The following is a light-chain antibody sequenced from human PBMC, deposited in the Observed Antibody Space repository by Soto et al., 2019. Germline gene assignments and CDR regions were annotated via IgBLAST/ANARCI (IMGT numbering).Light chain of an antibody. Sequence: QSALTQPASVSGSPGQSITISCTGTSSDVGGYNYVSWYQQHPGKAPKLMIYDVTNRPSGVSNRFSGSKSGNTASLTISGLQDEDEDYYYSSSDTSSTTLVFGGGTKLTVL. CDR2: DVT. CDR3: SSDTSSTTLV. J-gene: IGLJ2*01. V-gene: IGLV2-14*01. CDR1: SSDVGGYNY.